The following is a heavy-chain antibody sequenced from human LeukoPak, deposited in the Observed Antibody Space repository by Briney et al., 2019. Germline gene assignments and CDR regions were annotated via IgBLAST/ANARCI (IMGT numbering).Heavy chain of an antibody. CDR2: IIPIFGTA. D-gene: IGHD3-22*01. CDR3: ARDVRTYYYDSSGYSPYNWFDP. V-gene: IGHV1-69*13. Sequence: GASVKVSCKASGGTFSSYAISWVRQAPGQGLEWMGGIIPIFGTANCAQKFQGRVTITADESTSTAYMELSSLRSEDTAVYYCARDVRTYYYDSSGYSPYNWFDPWGQGTLVTVSS. J-gene: IGHJ5*02. CDR1: GGTFSSYA.